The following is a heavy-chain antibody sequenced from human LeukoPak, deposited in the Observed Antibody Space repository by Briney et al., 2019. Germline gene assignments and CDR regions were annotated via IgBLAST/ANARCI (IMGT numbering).Heavy chain of an antibody. V-gene: IGHV3-49*03. CDR2: IRSKAYGGTT. CDR3: TRDGFLEWYDAFDI. J-gene: IGHJ3*02. Sequence: PGGSLRLSCTASGFTFGDYAMSWFRQAPGKGLEWVGFIRSKAYGGTTEYAASVKGRFTISRDDSKSIAYLQMNSLKTEDTAVYYCTRDGFLEWYDAFDIWGQGTMVTVSS. D-gene: IGHD3-3*01. CDR1: GFTFGDYA.